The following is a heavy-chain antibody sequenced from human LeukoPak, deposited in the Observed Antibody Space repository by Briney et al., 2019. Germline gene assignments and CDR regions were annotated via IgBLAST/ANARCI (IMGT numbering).Heavy chain of an antibody. CDR3: ARHLYSSAWSDY. Sequence: PSETLSLTCTVSGGSISSYYWSWIRQPPGKGLEWIGYIYYSGTTNYTPSLKSRVTISVDTSKNQFSLKLSSVTAADTAVYYCARHLYSSAWSDYWGQGTLVTVSS. D-gene: IGHD6-19*01. V-gene: IGHV4-59*08. CDR2: IYYSGTT. J-gene: IGHJ4*02. CDR1: GGSISSYY.